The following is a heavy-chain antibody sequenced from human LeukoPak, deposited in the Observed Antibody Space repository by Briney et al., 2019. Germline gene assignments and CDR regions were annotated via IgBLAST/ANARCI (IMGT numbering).Heavy chain of an antibody. J-gene: IGHJ6*03. Sequence: GGSLRLSCAVSGFTFSVYGMNWVRQAPGKGLEWLSHISSGGTTIYYADSVKGRFTVSRDNVENSLFLQMNSLRVDDTAVYYCVRDFEVPAGAPDYYYFYYVDVWGTGTTVTVSS. D-gene: IGHD2-2*01. CDR2: ISSGGTTI. CDR3: VRDFEVPAGAPDYYYFYYVDV. CDR1: GFTFSVYG. V-gene: IGHV3-48*04.